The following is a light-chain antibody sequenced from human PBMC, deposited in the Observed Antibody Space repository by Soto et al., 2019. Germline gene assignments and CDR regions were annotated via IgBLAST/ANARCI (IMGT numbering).Light chain of an antibody. CDR2: WAS. CDR1: QSVLDSAINKNH. Sequence: DIVMTQSPEFLAVSLGERATINCKSSQSVLDSAINKNHLAWYQQKPGQPPKLLFYWASTRESGVPDRFSGSGSGTAFTLTIGGLQAEDVAVYYCQQYYDIPYTFGQGTRLEI. J-gene: IGKJ2*01. CDR3: QQYYDIPYT. V-gene: IGKV4-1*01.